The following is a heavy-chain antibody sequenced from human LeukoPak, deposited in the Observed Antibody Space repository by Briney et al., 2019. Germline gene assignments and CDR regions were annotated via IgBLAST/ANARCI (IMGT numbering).Heavy chain of an antibody. Sequence: PSETLSLTCAVYGGSFSGYYWSWIRQPPGKGLEWIGEINHSGSTNYNPSLKSRVTISVDTSKNQFSLKLSSVTAADTAVYYCARGYYYDSSGYYYQPFDYWGQGTLVTVSS. V-gene: IGHV4-34*01. CDR1: GGSFSGYY. J-gene: IGHJ4*02. CDR3: ARGYYYDSSGYYYQPFDY. D-gene: IGHD3-22*01. CDR2: INHSGST.